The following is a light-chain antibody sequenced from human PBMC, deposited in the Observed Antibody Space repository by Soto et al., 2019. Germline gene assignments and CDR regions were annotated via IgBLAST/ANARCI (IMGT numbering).Light chain of an antibody. Sequence: EIVLTQSPATLSLSPGERATLSCRASQSVSSYLAWYQQKRGQAPRLLIYDASNRATGIPARFSGSGSGTDFSLTINSLEPEDFAVYYCQQRSSWPLTFGGGTKVEIK. J-gene: IGKJ4*01. CDR2: DAS. V-gene: IGKV3-11*01. CDR3: QQRSSWPLT. CDR1: QSVSSY.